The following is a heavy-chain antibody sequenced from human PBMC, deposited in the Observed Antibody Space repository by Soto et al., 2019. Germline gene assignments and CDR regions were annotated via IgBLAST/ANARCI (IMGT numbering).Heavy chain of an antibody. Sequence: GGSLRLSCAASGFTFSSYEMNWVRQAPGKGLEWISHVTSNGGARYYADSVKGRFIISRDNAGNSLYLQMNNLSAVDTAVYFCARGYTGGWSRGGYFDYWGQGALVTVSS. CDR1: GFTFSSYE. J-gene: IGHJ4*02. CDR3: ARGYTGGWSRGGYFDY. V-gene: IGHV3-48*03. D-gene: IGHD6-19*01. CDR2: VTSNGGAR.